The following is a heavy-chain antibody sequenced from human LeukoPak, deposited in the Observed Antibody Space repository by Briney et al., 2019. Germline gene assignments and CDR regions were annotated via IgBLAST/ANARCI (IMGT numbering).Heavy chain of an antibody. V-gene: IGHV1-2*02. CDR1: GYTFTGYY. CDR3: ARDYPKYDFWSGYFGYFDY. CDR2: INPSSGGT. Sequence: ASVKVSCKASGYTFTGYYMHWVRQAPGQGLEWMGWINPSSGGTNYAQKFQGRVTMTRDTSISTAYMELSRLRSDDTAVYYCARDYPKYDFWSGYFGYFDYWGQGTLVTVSS. J-gene: IGHJ4*02. D-gene: IGHD3-3*01.